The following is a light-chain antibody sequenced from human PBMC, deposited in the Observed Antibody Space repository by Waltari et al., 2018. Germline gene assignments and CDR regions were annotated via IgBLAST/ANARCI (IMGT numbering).Light chain of an antibody. CDR2: DAS. Sequence: ETVMTQSPATLSLPPRDRATLAYRASQSATSNLAWYQQKPGQAPSLLIYDASTRAAGVPARFSGSGSATEFTLTISSLQSEDFAVYYCQQYNNWSPTIGQGTKVEIK. V-gene: IGKV3-15*01. J-gene: IGKJ1*01. CDR1: QSATSN. CDR3: QQYNNWSPT.